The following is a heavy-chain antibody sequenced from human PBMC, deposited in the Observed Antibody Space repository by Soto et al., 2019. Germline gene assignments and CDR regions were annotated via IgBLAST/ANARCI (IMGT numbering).Heavy chain of an antibody. D-gene: IGHD3-10*01. J-gene: IGHJ4*02. Sequence: SETLSLTCAVYGGSFSGYYWSWIRQPPGKGLEWIGEINHSGSTNYNPSLKSRVTISVDTSKNQFSLKLSSVTAADTAVYYCARSPYYGSRPYGYWGQGTLVTVSS. CDR2: INHSGST. CDR3: ARSPYYGSRPYGY. V-gene: IGHV4-34*01. CDR1: GGSFSGYY.